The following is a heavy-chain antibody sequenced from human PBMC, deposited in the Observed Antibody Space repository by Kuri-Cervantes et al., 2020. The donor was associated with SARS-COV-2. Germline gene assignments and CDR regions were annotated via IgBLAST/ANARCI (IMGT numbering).Heavy chain of an antibody. CDR3: ARVLDYGDYLDYYMDV. D-gene: IGHD4-17*01. V-gene: IGHV1-18*01. CDR1: GYTFPGYG. J-gene: IGHJ6*03. CDR2: IRDYNDDT. Sequence: ASVKVSCKASGYTFPGYGISWVRQAPGQGLEWVGWIRDYNDDTDFGEKFQGRVTLTRDSTTSTAYMELRRLRSDDTAVYYCARVLDYGDYLDYYMDVWGKGTTVTVSS.